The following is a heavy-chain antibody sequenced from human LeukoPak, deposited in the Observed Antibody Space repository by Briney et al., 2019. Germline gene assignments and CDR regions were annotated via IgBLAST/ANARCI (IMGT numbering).Heavy chain of an antibody. J-gene: IGHJ4*02. CDR2: ISSSSSYI. V-gene: IGHV3-21*01. CDR1: GFTFSSYS. D-gene: IGHD4-17*01. CDR3: ARGNDYGDYVSLD. Sequence: GGSLRLSCAASGFTFSSYSMNWVRQAPGKRLEWVSSISSSSSYIYYADSVKGRFTISRDNAKNSLYLQMNSLRAEDTAVYYCARGNDYGDYVSLDWGQGTLVTVSS.